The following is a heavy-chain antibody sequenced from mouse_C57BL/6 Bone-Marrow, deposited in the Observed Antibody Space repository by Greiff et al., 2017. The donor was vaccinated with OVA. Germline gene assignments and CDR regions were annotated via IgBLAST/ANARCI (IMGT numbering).Heavy chain of an antibody. D-gene: IGHD3-3*01. CDR2: LDPSDSYT. J-gene: IGHJ3*01. CDR3: ARRGWEGSWFAY. V-gene: IGHV1-69*01. Sequence: QVQLQQPGAELVMPGASVKLSCKASGYTFTSYWMHWVKQRPGQGLEWIGELDPSDSYTNYNQKFKGKSTLTVDKSSSTAYMQLSSLTSEDSAVYYCARRGWEGSWFAYWGQGTLVTVSA. CDR1: GYTFTSYW.